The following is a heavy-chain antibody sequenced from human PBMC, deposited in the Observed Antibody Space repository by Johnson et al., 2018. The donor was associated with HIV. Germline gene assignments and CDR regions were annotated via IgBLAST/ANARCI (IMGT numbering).Heavy chain of an antibody. Sequence: QVQLVESGGGVVQPGRSLRLSCAASGFTFSSYAMHWVRQAPGKGLEWVAVISYDGSNKYYADSVKGRFTISRDNSKNTLYLQMNSLRAEYKAVYYCARTRHYYEAFDIWGQGTMVTVSS. J-gene: IGHJ3*02. CDR1: GFTFSSYA. V-gene: IGHV3-30-3*01. CDR2: ISYDGSNK. CDR3: ARTRHYYEAFDI. D-gene: IGHD3-10*01.